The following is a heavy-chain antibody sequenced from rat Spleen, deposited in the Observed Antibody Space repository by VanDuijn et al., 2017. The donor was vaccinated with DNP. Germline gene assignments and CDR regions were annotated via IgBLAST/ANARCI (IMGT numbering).Heavy chain of an antibody. V-gene: IGHV5-25*01. D-gene: IGHD1-4*01. Sequence: EVQLVESGGGLVQPGRSLKLSCVVSGFIFNNYYMAWVRQAPTKGLEWVAAVSPGGGNIYYRDSVKGRFTISRDNAKSTLYLQMNSLRSEDTATYYCTRGSSLPGYLDYWGQGVLVTVSS. CDR2: VSPGGGNI. CDR1: GFIFNNYY. CDR3: TRGSSLPGYLDY. J-gene: IGHJ2*01.